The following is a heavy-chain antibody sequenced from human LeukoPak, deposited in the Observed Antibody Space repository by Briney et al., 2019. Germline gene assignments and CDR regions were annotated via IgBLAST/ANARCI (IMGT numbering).Heavy chain of an antibody. D-gene: IGHD2-15*01. Sequence: GGSLRLSCAASGFTFSSYSMNWVRQAPGKGLEWVSSISSSSSYIYYADSVKGRLTISRDNAKNSLYLQMNSLRAEDTAVYYCARAGVVADAFDIWGQGTMVTVSS. CDR3: ARAGVVADAFDI. CDR2: ISSSSSYI. V-gene: IGHV3-21*01. J-gene: IGHJ3*02. CDR1: GFTFSSYS.